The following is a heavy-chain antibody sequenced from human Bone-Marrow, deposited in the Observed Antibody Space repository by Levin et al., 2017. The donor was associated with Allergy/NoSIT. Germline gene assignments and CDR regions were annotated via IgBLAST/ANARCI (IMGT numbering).Heavy chain of an antibody. J-gene: IGHJ4*02. D-gene: IGHD4-17*01. CDR3: ARDLPVYGDLYEQFDY. V-gene: IGHV3-30-3*01. CDR2: ISYDGSNK. Sequence: GGSLRLSCAASGFTFSSYAMHWVRQAPGKGLEWVAVISYDGSNKYYADSVKGRFTISRDNSKNTLYLQMNSLRAEDTAVYYCARDLPVYGDLYEQFDYWGQGTLVTVSS. CDR1: GFTFSSYA.